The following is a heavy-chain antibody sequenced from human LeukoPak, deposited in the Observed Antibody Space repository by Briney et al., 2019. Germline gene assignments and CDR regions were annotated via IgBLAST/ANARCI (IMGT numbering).Heavy chain of an antibody. CDR1: GYTFTSYG. CDR2: MNPNSGNT. D-gene: IGHD3-10*01. J-gene: IGHJ4*02. Sequence: GASVKVSCKASGYTFTSYGINWVRQATGQGLEWMGWMNPNSGNTGYAQKFQGRVTMTRNTSISTAYMELSSLRSEDTAVYYCARGSPGTGYFVYWGQGTLVTVSS. CDR3: ARGSPGTGYFVY. V-gene: IGHV1-8*01.